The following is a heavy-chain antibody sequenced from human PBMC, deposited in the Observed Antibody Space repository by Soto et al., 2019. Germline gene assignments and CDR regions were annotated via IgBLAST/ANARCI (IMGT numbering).Heavy chain of an antibody. Sequence: GGSLRLSCAASGFTFSSYAMFWVRQAPGKGLEWVSVISYDGSNKYYADSVKGRFTISRDNSKNTLSLQMNSLGPEDTAVYFCAGDYYDSNGYGAFDIWGQGTMVTVSS. J-gene: IGHJ3*02. CDR2: ISYDGSNK. CDR1: GFTFSSYA. D-gene: IGHD3-22*01. V-gene: IGHV3-30-3*01. CDR3: AGDYYDSNGYGAFDI.